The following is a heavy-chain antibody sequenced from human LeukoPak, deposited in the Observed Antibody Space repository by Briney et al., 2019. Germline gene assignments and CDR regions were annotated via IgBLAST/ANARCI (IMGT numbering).Heavy chain of an antibody. CDR3: AKDKDFWSGYLTD. Sequence: GGSLRLSCAASGFTFSSYAMSWVRQAPGKGLEWVSAISGSGVSTYYADSVKGRFTISRDNAKNSLYLQMNSLRAEDMALYYCAKDKDFWSGYLTDWGQGTLVTVSS. CDR1: GFTFSSYA. J-gene: IGHJ4*02. CDR2: ISGSGVST. V-gene: IGHV3-23*01. D-gene: IGHD3-3*01.